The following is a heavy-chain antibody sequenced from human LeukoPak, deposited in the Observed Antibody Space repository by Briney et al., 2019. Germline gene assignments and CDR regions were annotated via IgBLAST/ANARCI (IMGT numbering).Heavy chain of an antibody. CDR3: AKDNLRVDTAIDY. CDR1: GFTFSSYA. D-gene: IGHD5-18*01. V-gene: IGHV3-23*01. CDR2: ISGSGGST. Sequence: PGGSLRLSCAASGFTFSSYAMSWVRQAPGKGLEWVSAISGSGGSTYYADSVKGRFTISRDNSKNTLYLQMNSLSAEDTAVYYCAKDNLRVDTAIDYWGQGTLVTVSS. J-gene: IGHJ4*02.